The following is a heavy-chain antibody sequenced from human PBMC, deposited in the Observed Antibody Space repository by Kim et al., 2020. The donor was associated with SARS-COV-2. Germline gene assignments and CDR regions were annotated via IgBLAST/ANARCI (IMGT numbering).Heavy chain of an antibody. Sequence: NPSLKSRVTVSVDTSKNQFSLKLSSVTAADTTVYYCARGLGGSGSYHHDYWGQGTLVTVSS. V-gene: IGHV4-34*01. D-gene: IGHD3-10*01. CDR3: ARGLGGSGSYHHDY. J-gene: IGHJ4*02.